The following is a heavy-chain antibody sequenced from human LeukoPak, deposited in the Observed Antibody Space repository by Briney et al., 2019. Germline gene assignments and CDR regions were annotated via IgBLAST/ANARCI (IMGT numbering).Heavy chain of an antibody. CDR2: IKQDGSEK. J-gene: IGHJ3*02. V-gene: IGHV3-7*01. D-gene: IGHD3-10*01. Sequence: GGSLRLSCEASGFTFSRYWMTWVRQAPGKGLEWVANIKQDGSEKYYVDSVKGRFTISRDNAKNSLDLQMNSLRVEDTAVYYCATLKSPYYASGDSGAFDIWGQGTMVTVSS. CDR3: ATLKSPYYASGDSGAFDI. CDR1: GFTFSRYW.